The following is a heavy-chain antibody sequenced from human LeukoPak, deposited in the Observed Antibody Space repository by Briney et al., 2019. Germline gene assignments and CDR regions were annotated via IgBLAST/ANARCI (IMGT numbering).Heavy chain of an antibody. CDR3: AKEGRRGPYGSGSQCDY. CDR2: ISGSGGST. D-gene: IGHD3-10*01. J-gene: IGHJ4*02. CDR1: GFTFSSYA. Sequence: GGSLRLSCAATGFTFSSYAMSWVRQAPGKGLEWVSAISGSGGSTYYADSVKGRFTISRDNSKNTLYLQMNSLRAEDTAVYYCAKEGRRGPYGSGSQCDYWGQGTLVTVSS. V-gene: IGHV3-23*01.